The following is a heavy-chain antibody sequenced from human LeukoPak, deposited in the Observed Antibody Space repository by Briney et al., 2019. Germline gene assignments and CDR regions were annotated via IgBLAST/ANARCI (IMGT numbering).Heavy chain of an antibody. CDR1: GFTFSDYY. V-gene: IGHV3-11*03. D-gene: IGHD4-17*01. CDR2: ISSSSSYT. CDR3: ARWGLNDYGDNDAFDI. J-gene: IGHJ3*02. Sequence: GGSLRLSCAASGFTFSDYYMSWIRQAPGKGLEWVSYISSSSSYTNYADSVKGRFTISRDNAKNSLYLQMNSLRAEDTAVYYCARWGLNDYGDNDAFDIWGQGTMVTVSS.